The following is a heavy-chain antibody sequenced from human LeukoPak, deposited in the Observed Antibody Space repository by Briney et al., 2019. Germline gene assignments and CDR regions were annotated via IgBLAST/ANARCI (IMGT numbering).Heavy chain of an antibody. CDR3: ARDGQTSSGSSADY. CDR2: ISGSGGST. CDR1: GFTFSGYA. V-gene: IGHV3-23*01. D-gene: IGHD1-26*01. Sequence: GGSLRLSCAASGFTFSGYAMSWVRQAPGKGLEWVSAISGSGGSTYYADSVKGRFTISRDNAKNSLYLQMNSLRAEDTAVYYCARDGQTSSGSSADYWGQGTLVTVSS. J-gene: IGHJ4*02.